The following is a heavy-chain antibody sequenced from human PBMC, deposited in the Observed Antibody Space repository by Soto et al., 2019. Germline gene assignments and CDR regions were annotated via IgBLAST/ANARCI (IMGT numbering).Heavy chain of an antibody. CDR3: AGDIAAAGTVPH. CDR1: GGTFSSYT. D-gene: IGHD6-13*01. V-gene: IGHV1-69*02. Sequence: QVQLVQSGAEVKKPGSSVKVSCKASGGTFSSYTISWVRQAPGQGLEWMGRIIPILGIASYAQKFQGRVTIXAXXATRTADMELSSLRSEDRAVYYWAGDIAAAGTVPHWGQGTLVTVSS. CDR2: IIPILGIA. J-gene: IGHJ4*02.